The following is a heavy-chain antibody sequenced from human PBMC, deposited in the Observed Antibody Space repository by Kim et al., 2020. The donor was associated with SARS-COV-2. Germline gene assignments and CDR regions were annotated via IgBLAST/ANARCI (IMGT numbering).Heavy chain of an antibody. V-gene: IGHV3-48*03. J-gene: IGHJ4*02. Sequence: GGSLRLSCAASGFTFSSYEMNWVRQAPGKGLEWVSYISSSGSTIYYADSVKGRFTISRDNAKNSLYLQMNSLRAEDTAVYYCARWRLPWGYCSGGSCTPTHWGQGTLVTVSS. CDR2: ISSSGSTI. CDR3: ARWRLPWGYCSGGSCTPTH. D-gene: IGHD2-15*01. CDR1: GFTFSSYE.